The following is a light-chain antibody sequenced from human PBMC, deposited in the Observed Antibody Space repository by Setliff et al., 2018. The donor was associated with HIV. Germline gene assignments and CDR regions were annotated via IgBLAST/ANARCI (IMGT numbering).Light chain of an antibody. Sequence: SVLTQPPSVSGAPGQRVTDSCTGSSSNIGAGYDVHWYQQLPGTAPKLLIYANSNRPSGVPDRFSGSKSGTSASLAITGLQAEDEADYYCCSYAGSSAYVFGTGTKVTVL. V-gene: IGLV1-40*01. CDR1: SSNIGAGYD. CDR3: CSYAGSSAYV. J-gene: IGLJ1*01. CDR2: ANS.